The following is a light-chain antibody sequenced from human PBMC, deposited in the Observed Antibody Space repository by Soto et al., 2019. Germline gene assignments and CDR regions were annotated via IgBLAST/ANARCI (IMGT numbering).Light chain of an antibody. CDR3: QSYDSSLSGREV. V-gene: IGLV1-40*01. CDR2: GNS. CDR1: SSNIGAGYD. Sequence: QSVLTQPPSVSGAPGQRVPISYTGSSSNIGAGYDVHWYQQLPGTAPKLLIYGNSNRPSGVPDRFSGSKSGTSASLAITGLQPEDEADYYCQSYDSSLSGREVFGGGTKLTVL. J-gene: IGLJ2*01.